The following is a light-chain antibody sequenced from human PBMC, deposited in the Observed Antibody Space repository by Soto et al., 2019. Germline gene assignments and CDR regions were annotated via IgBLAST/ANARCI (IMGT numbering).Light chain of an antibody. J-gene: IGKJ5*01. Sequence: DIQMTQSPSSLSASVGDRVSITCRASQGISGYLNWYQQKPGKAPNLLIYAASSLQSGVPSRFSGSGSGTDYTITISRLQPEDFATYYCQQSYSTPITFGQGTRLESK. CDR3: QQSYSTPIT. CDR2: AAS. V-gene: IGKV1-39*01. CDR1: QGISGY.